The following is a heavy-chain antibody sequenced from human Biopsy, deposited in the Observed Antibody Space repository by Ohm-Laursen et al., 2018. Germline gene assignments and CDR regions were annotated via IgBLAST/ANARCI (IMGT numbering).Heavy chain of an antibody. CDR2: FAPENGKT. CDR1: GDSFTSYA. Sequence: ASVKDSCKAYGDSFTSYAMGWVGQAPGKGLEWKGGFAPENGKTIYAQKFQGRITMTEDTSTDTAYMQLSSLRSEDTAVYYCAADINVWNVNYWGQGTQVTASS. J-gene: IGHJ4*02. CDR3: AADINVWNVNY. V-gene: IGHV1-24*01. D-gene: IGHD1-1*01.